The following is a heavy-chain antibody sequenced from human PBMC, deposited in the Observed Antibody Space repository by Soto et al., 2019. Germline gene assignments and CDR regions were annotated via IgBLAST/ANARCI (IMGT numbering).Heavy chain of an antibody. CDR2: ISSNGGST. Sequence: GGSLRLSCSASGFTFSSYAMHWVRQAPGKGLEYVSAISSNGGSTYYADSVKGRFTISRDNSKNTLYLQMSSLRAEDTAVYYCAKVSSSWYAGFFDLWGQGTLVTVSS. J-gene: IGHJ4*02. CDR1: GFTFSSYA. CDR3: AKVSSSWYAGFFDL. V-gene: IGHV3-64D*06. D-gene: IGHD6-13*01.